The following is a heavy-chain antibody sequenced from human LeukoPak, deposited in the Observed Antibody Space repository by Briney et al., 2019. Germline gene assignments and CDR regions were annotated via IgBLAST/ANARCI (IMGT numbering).Heavy chain of an antibody. CDR3: ARVHDSSGYYWYFDL. D-gene: IGHD3-22*01. J-gene: IGHJ2*01. V-gene: IGHV3-21*01. CDR2: ISSSSSYI. CDR1: GFTFSSYS. Sequence: GGSLRLSCAASGFTFSSYSMNWVRQAPGKGLEWVSSISSSSSYIYYADSVKGRFTISRDNAKNSLYLQMNSLRAEDTAVYYCARVHDSSGYYWYFDLWGRGTLVTVSS.